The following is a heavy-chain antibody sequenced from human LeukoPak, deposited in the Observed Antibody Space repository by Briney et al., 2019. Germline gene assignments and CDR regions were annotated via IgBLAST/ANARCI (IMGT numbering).Heavy chain of an antibody. Sequence: AGSLSLSCAASGFTFSSYWMHWVRQAPGKGLVWVSRIKNDGNTNYADSVKGRFTISRDNAKNTVSLQMNSLRAEDTGVYYCARAPSESGGYYPEYFRHWGQGTLVTVSS. CDR3: ARAPSESGGYYPEYFRH. CDR1: GFTFSSYW. J-gene: IGHJ1*01. CDR2: IKNDGNT. V-gene: IGHV3-74*01. D-gene: IGHD3-22*01.